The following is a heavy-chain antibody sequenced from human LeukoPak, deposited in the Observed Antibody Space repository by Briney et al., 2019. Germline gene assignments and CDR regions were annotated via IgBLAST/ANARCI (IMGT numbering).Heavy chain of an antibody. J-gene: IGHJ5*02. D-gene: IGHD4-11*01. CDR1: GYSINNGYN. Sequence: SETLSLTCSVSGYSINNGYNWGWVRQPPGKGLECIGSISHIGSTYYNPSLESRVTISLDTSKNQFSLELSSVTAADTAVYYCARTYINFNNYFAPWGQGTLVTVFS. V-gene: IGHV4-38-2*02. CDR2: ISHIGST. CDR3: ARTYINFNNYFAP.